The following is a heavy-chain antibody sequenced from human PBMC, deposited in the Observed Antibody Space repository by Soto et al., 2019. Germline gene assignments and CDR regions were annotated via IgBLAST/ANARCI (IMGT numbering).Heavy chain of an antibody. V-gene: IGHV1-3*01. CDR1: GYTLTSDA. CDR2: INAGNGNT. CDR3: ARAFGNDVLYYYYYMDV. Sequence: ASVKGSCKASGYTLTSDAVDWVRQAPGQRLEWMGWINAGNGNTKYSQKFQGRVTITRDTSASTAYMELSSLRSEDTAVYYCARAFGNDVLYYYYYMDVWGKGTTVTVSS. D-gene: IGHD1-1*01. J-gene: IGHJ6*03.